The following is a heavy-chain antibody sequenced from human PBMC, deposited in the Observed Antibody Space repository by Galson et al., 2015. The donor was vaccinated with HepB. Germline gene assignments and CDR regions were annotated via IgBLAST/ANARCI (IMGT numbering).Heavy chain of an antibody. D-gene: IGHD2-15*01. Sequence: SLRLSCAASGYNIGSRAVSWVRQAPGKGPEWIASVNNVGNAYYANSVKGRFTVSRDDSKNTLFLEMNSLRVEDTGVYYCAKAHPSGGWPVFDYWGQGTLVTVAS. CDR3: AKAHPSGGWPVFDY. V-gene: IGHV3-23*01. CDR1: GYNIGSRA. CDR2: VNNVGNA. J-gene: IGHJ4*02.